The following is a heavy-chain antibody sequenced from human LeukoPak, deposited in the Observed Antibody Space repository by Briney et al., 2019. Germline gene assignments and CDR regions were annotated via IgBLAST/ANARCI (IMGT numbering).Heavy chain of an antibody. CDR1: GFTFDDYA. J-gene: IGHJ4*02. CDR2: IDWNNGSI. Sequence: GGSLRLSCAASGFTFDDYAMHWVRQPPGKGLEWVSGIDWNNGSIGYVDSVKGRFTISRDNANNSLYLQMDSLRAEDTAVYYCAKDVRSDYFDYWGQGTLVTVSS. V-gene: IGHV3-9*01. CDR3: AKDVRSDYFDY.